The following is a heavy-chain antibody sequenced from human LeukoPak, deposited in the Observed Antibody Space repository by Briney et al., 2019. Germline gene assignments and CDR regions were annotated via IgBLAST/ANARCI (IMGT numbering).Heavy chain of an antibody. CDR3: AKWGDYDVLTGYYVSDY. Sequence: PGGSLRLSCAASGFTFSDHYMDWVRQAPGKGLEWVSAITGSGGNTYYADSVKGRFTISRDNSKNTVFLQMNSLRAEDTAVYYCAKWGDYDVLTGYYVSDYWGQGTLVTVSS. CDR1: GFTFSDHY. D-gene: IGHD3-9*01. V-gene: IGHV3-23*01. J-gene: IGHJ4*02. CDR2: ITGSGGNT.